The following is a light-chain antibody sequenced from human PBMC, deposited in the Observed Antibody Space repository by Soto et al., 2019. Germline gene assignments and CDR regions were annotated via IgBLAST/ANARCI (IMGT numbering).Light chain of an antibody. CDR1: QGISSY. V-gene: IGKV1-8*01. CDR2: SAS. Sequence: AILMTHSPSSLSSSTGDIGTMTCRASQGISSYLAWYQQKPGKAPKLLIYSASSLQSGVPSRFSGSGFGTDFTLTISSLQPEDFATYYCQQADTFPITFGQGTRLEIK. J-gene: IGKJ5*01. CDR3: QQADTFPIT.